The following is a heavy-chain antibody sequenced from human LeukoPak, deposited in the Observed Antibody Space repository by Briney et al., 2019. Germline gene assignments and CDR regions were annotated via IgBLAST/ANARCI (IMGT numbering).Heavy chain of an antibody. CDR2: ISGSGSST. Sequence: LPGGSLRLSCAASRVTFSNYVMSWVRQAPGKGLEWVSAISGSGSSTYYADSVKGRFTIFRDNSQNTLYLQMNSLRAEDTAVYYCAKAFRSNYYGGMEVWGQGTTVTVSS. CDR3: AKAFRSNYYGGMEV. CDR1: RVTFSNYV. V-gene: IGHV3-23*01. J-gene: IGHJ6*02.